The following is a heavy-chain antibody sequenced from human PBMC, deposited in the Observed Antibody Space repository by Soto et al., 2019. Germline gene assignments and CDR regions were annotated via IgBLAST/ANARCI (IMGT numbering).Heavy chain of an antibody. Sequence: SLRLSCAASGFTVSSNYMSWVRQAPGKGLEWVSVIYSGGSTYYADSVKGRFTISRDNSKNTLYLQMNSLRAEDTAVYYCARDRLIAVAGMYRYYYYYGMDVWGQGTTVTVSS. CDR2: IYSGGST. D-gene: IGHD6-19*01. CDR3: ARDRLIAVAGMYRYYYYYGMDV. J-gene: IGHJ6*02. V-gene: IGHV3-53*01. CDR1: GFTVSSNY.